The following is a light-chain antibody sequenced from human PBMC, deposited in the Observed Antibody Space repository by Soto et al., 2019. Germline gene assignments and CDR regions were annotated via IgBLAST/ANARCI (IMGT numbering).Light chain of an antibody. Sequence: DIQMTQSPSTMSASVGDRVTITCRASQSLSSWLAWYQQKPGKAPKSLIYKASSLESGVPSRFSGSGSGTEFTLTISSLQPDDFATYYCQQYLSYPIPFGQGTRLEIK. CDR1: QSLSSW. V-gene: IGKV1-5*03. CDR2: KAS. CDR3: QQYLSYPIP. J-gene: IGKJ5*01.